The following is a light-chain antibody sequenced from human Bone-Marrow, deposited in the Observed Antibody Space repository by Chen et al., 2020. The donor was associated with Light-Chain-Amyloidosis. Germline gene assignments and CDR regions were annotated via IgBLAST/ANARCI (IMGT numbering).Light chain of an antibody. J-gene: IGLJ2*01. CDR3: QSADSSGTYEVI. CDR2: RDT. V-gene: IGLV3-25*03. Sequence: SYELTQPPSVSVSPGQTARITCSGDDLPRKYAYWYQQKPGQAPVLVIHRDTERPSGISERFSGSSSGTTAMLTISGVQAEDEADYHCQSADSSGTYEVIFGGGTKLTVL. CDR1: DLPRKY.